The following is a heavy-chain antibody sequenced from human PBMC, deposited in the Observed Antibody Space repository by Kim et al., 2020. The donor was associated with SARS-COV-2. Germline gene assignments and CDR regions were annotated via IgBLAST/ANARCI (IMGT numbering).Heavy chain of an antibody. Sequence: GGSLRLSCAASGFTFSSYGMHWVRQAPGKGLEWVAVIWYDGSNKYYADSVKGRFTISRDNSKNTLYLQMNSLRAEDTAVYYCARDSGGLELLPADYYFDYWGQGTLVTVSS. V-gene: IGHV3-33*01. D-gene: IGHD1-7*01. CDR3: ARDSGGLELLPADYYFDY. CDR2: IWYDGSNK. CDR1: GFTFSSYG. J-gene: IGHJ4*02.